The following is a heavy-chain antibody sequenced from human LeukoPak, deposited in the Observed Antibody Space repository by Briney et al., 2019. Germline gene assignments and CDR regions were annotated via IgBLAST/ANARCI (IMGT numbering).Heavy chain of an antibody. CDR2: IYYSGST. Sequence: PSETLSLTCTVSGYSISSGYYWGRIRQPPGKGLEWIGRIYYSGSTYYNPSLKSRVTISVDTSKNQFSLTLSSVTAADTAVYYCARVAITMVRGAPGRLYFQHWGQGTLVSASS. CDR3: ARVAITMVRGAPGRLYFQH. V-gene: IGHV4-38-2*02. D-gene: IGHD3-10*01. CDR1: GYSISSGYY. J-gene: IGHJ1*01.